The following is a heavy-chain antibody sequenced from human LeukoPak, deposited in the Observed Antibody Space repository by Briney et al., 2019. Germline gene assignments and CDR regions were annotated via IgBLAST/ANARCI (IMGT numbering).Heavy chain of an antibody. J-gene: IGHJ5*02. V-gene: IGHV3-11*04. CDR3: ARDRDYGDFNWFDP. Sequence: PGGSLRLSCAASGFTFSDYYMSWIRQAPGKGLEWVSYISSSGSTIYYADSVKGRFTISRDNAKNSLYLQMNSLRAEDTAVYYCARDRDYGDFNWFDPWGQGTLVTVSP. CDR1: GFTFSDYY. CDR2: ISSSGSTI. D-gene: IGHD4-17*01.